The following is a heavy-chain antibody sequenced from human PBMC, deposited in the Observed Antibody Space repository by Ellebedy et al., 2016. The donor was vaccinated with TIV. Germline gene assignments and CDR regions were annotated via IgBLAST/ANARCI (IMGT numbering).Heavy chain of an antibody. V-gene: IGHV1-46*01. J-gene: IGHJ6*02. CDR1: AYTFTDYH. Sequence: AASVKVSCKTSAYTFTDYHFNWVRQPPGQGLEWMGIINPSGGDPTYPQKFQARVTLTSDTSTSTVYIELRSLRSEDTAVYYCAIGPNYGLDVWGQGTTVTVSS. CDR3: AIGPNYGLDV. CDR2: INPSGGDP.